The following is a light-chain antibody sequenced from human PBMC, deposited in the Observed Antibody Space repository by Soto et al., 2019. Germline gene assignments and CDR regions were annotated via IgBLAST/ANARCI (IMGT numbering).Light chain of an antibody. CDR2: GAS. V-gene: IGKV3-20*01. CDR3: QYYGTSPKP. J-gene: IGKJ1*01. CDR1: QSVRAN. Sequence: EIVLTQSPATLSVSPGERATLSCRASQSVRANLAWYQQKPGQAPRLLILGASSRATGIPDRFSGSGSGTDFTLTISRLEPEDFAVYYCQYYGTSPKPFGQGTKVDIK.